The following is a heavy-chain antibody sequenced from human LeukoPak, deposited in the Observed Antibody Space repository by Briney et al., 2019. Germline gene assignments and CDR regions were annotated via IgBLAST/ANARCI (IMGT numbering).Heavy chain of an antibody. CDR2: ISSSGSTI. D-gene: IGHD5-24*01. J-gene: IGHJ3*02. CDR3: ARGMATIGGRAGGDAFDI. CDR1: KFTFSDYY. V-gene: IGHV3-11*04. Sequence: PGGSLRLSCAASKFTFSDYYMNWIRQAPGKGLEWVSYISSSGSTIYYADSVKGRFTISRDNARNSLYLQMNSLRAEDTAVYYCARGMATIGGRAGGDAFDIWGQGTMVTVSS.